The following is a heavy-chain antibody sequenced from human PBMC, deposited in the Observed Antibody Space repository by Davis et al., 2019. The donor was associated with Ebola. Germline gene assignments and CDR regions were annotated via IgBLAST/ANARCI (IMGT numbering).Heavy chain of an antibody. CDR1: GFTFDDYA. CDR3: ARVNAATGYSRFDT. CDR2: INWNGASS. V-gene: IGHV3-20*01. D-gene: IGHD3-9*01. Sequence: GESLKISCGASGFTFDDYAMTWVRQAPGKGLEWVAGINWNGASSGYADSVKGRFTISRDNVENSLHLRMNDLRVEDTAFYHCARVNAATGYSRFDTWGQGTLVTVSS. J-gene: IGHJ5*01.